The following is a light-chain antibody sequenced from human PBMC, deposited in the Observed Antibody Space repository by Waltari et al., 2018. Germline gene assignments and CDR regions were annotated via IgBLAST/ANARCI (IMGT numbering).Light chain of an antibody. CDR1: TASIAVHF. CDR2: EDR. J-gene: IGLJ2*01. Sequence: FVLTQPHSVSQSPRKPVIISCTRSTASIAVHFLQWFRQRPGSAPSTLIFEDRQRHIGVPNRFSASIDSPSNSASLTISGLEPEDEADYYCQSYDGRNHVIFGGGTKLTVL. V-gene: IGLV6-57*03. CDR3: QSYDGRNHVI.